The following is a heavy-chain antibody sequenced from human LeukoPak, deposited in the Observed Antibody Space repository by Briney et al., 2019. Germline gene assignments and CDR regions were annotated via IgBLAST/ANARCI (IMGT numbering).Heavy chain of an antibody. V-gene: IGHV4-34*01. Sequence: SETLSLTCAVYGGSFSGYYWSWIRQPPGKGLEWIGEINHSGSTNYNPSLKSRVNISVDTSKNQCSLKLSSVTAADTAVYYCARSYYDILTGWGSYFDYWGQGTLVTVSS. CDR1: GGSFSGYY. CDR2: INHSGST. CDR3: ARSYYDILTGWGSYFDY. D-gene: IGHD3-9*01. J-gene: IGHJ4*02.